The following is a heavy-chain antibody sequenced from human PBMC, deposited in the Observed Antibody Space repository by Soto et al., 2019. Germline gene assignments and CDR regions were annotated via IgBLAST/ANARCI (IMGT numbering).Heavy chain of an antibody. CDR1: GFTFSSYD. D-gene: IGHD3-3*01. J-gene: IGHJ6*02. CDR3: ARVIIFDGMDV. CDR2: IGTAGDT. Sequence: GGSLRLSCAASGFTFSSYDMHWVRQATGKGLEWVSAIGTAGDTYYPGSVKGRLTISRENAKNSLYLQMNSLRAEDTAVYYCARVIIFDGMDVWGQGTTVTVSS. V-gene: IGHV3-13*01.